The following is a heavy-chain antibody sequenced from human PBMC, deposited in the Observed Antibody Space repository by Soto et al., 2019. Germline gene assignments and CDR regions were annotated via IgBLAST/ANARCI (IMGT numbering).Heavy chain of an antibody. D-gene: IGHD2-15*01. J-gene: IGHJ4*02. CDR3: SRVDPSAKSPDY. CDR1: GFTFRNYA. CDR2: LLRSGSSA. V-gene: IGHV3-23*01. Sequence: VGSLRLSCAASGFTFRNYAMTWARQAPGKGLEWVSSLLRSGSSAYYADSVRGRFTISSDTSANSLYLQMDNLRAEDTAIYYCSRVDPSAKSPDYWGQGTLVTVSS.